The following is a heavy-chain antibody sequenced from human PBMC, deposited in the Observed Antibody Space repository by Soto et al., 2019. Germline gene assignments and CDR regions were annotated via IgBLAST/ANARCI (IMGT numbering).Heavy chain of an antibody. CDR1: GFTFNSYA. D-gene: IGHD1-1*01. Sequence: GGSLRLSCAASGFTFNSYAMSWVRQAPGKGLEWVSAISGSGGSTYYADSVKGRFTISRDNSKNAVYLQMNSQRAEATAVFYLAKCVHRRYYSGMDVWGQGTTVTVSS. V-gene: IGHV3-23*01. CDR2: ISGSGGST. CDR3: AKCVHRRYYSGMDV. J-gene: IGHJ6*02.